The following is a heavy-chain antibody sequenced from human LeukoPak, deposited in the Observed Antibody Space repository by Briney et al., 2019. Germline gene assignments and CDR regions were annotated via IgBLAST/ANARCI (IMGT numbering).Heavy chain of an antibody. Sequence: GGSLRLSCAASGFTFSSYSVNWVRQAPGKGLEWVSSISSSSSYIYYADSMKGRFTISRDNAKNSLYLQMDSLRAEDTAVYYCAREGTYCRGGSCYDYWGQGTLVTVSS. CDR3: AREGTYCRGGSCYDY. J-gene: IGHJ4*02. V-gene: IGHV3-21*01. CDR2: ISSSSSYI. CDR1: GFTFSSYS. D-gene: IGHD2-15*01.